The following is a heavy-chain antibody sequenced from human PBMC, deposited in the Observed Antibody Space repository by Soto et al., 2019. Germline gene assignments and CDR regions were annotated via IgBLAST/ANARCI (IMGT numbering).Heavy chain of an antibody. CDR2: ISYDGSNK. CDR1: GFTFSSYG. CDR3: AKDIGGSGSYYYYGMDV. J-gene: IGHJ6*02. D-gene: IGHD3-10*01. V-gene: IGHV3-30*18. Sequence: QVQLVESGGGVVQPGRSLRLSCAASGFTFSSYGMHWVRQAPGKGLEWVAVISYDGSNKYYADSVKGRFTISRDNSKNTVYLQMNSLRAEDTAVYYCAKDIGGSGSYYYYGMDVWGQGTTVTVSS.